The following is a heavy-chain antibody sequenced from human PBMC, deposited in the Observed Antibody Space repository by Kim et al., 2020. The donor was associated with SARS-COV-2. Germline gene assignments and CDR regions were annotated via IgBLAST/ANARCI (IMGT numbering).Heavy chain of an antibody. J-gene: IGHJ6*03. V-gene: IGHV1-69*13. CDR2: IIPVFRTG. CDR1: GGTFSSYA. D-gene: IGHD2-8*02. CDR3: ARGGSSLTGGLDYYYMDV. Sequence: SVKVSCKSSGGTFSSYAISWVRQAPGQGLEWMGGIIPVFRTGNYAQKFKGRVTITADESTYTAYMELSNLRSEDTAVYYCARGGSSLTGGLDYYYMDVWGKGTTVTVS.